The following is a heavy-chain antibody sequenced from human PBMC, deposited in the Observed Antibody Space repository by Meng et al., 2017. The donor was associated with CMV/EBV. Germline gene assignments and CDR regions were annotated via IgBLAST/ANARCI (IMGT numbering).Heavy chain of an antibody. CDR3: ARASYDFWSGYYSLYFDY. D-gene: IGHD3-3*01. CDR2: IHYSGST. Sequence: LRPSCTVSGGSISSYYWSWIRQPPGKGLEWIGYIHYSGSTNYNPSLKSRVTISVDTSKNQFSLKLSSVTAADTAVYYCARASYDFWSGYYSLYFDYWGQGTLVTVSS. V-gene: IGHV4-59*01. CDR1: GGSISSYY. J-gene: IGHJ4*02.